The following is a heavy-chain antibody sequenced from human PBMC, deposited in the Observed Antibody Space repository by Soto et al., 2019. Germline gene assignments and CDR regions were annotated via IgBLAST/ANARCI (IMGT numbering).Heavy chain of an antibody. CDR2: INHSGST. Sequence: SETLSLTCAVYGGSFSGYYWSWIRQPPGKGLEWIGEINHSGSTNYNPSLKSRVTISVDTSKNQFSLKLSSVTAADTAVYYCARGDLLTLSWYSNSSLRGGMDVWGQGTTVTVSS. J-gene: IGHJ6*02. CDR1: GGSFSGYY. CDR3: ARGDLLTLSWYSNSSLRGGMDV. D-gene: IGHD6-13*01. V-gene: IGHV4-34*01.